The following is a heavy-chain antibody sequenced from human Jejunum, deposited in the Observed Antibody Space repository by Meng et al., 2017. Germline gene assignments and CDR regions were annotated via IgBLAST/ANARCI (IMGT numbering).Heavy chain of an antibody. V-gene: IGHV4-4*02. CDR3: ARNGAYSADH. CDR1: GASSSSGYW. D-gene: IGHD2-15*01. Sequence: QVRLQEAGPVLVEPSRPPSLTRAVSGASSSSGYWWSWVRQPPGKGLEWIGEIHHGGDTNYNPSLKSRVTISVDKSNNQYSLRLTSVTAADTAMYYCARNGAYSADHWGQGTLVTVSS. CDR2: IHHGGDT. J-gene: IGHJ4*02.